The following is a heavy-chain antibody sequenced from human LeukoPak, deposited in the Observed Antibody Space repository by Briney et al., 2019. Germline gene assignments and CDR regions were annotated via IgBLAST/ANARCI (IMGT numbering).Heavy chain of an antibody. D-gene: IGHD3-16*01. CDR2: IYYSGST. CDR1: GGSISSYY. Sequence: SETLSLTCTVSGGSISSYYWSWIRQPPGKGLEWIGYIYYSGSTNYNPSLKSRVTISVDTSKNQFSMKLSSVTAADTAVYYCARVIYDYAREAYYYYYMDVWGKGTTVTISS. CDR3: ARVIYDYAREAYYYYYMDV. J-gene: IGHJ6*03. V-gene: IGHV4-59*01.